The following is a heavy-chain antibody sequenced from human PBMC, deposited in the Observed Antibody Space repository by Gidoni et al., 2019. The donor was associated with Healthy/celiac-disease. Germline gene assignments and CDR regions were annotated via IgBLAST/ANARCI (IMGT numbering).Heavy chain of an antibody. CDR3: ARGVEDCGGDCYSDY. J-gene: IGHJ4*02. CDR1: GFRFSTYN. D-gene: IGHD2-21*02. CDR2: ISSSSSYI. Sequence: VQLVESGGGLVKPGGSLRLSCAASGFRFSTYNMNWVRQAPGKGLEWVSSISSSSSYIFYADSVKGRFTISRDNAKSALFLRMNSLRAEDTAVYYCARGVEDCGGDCYSDYWGQGTLVTVSS. V-gene: IGHV3-21*01.